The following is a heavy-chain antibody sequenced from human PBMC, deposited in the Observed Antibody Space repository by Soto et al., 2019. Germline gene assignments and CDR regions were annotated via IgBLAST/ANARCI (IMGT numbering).Heavy chain of an antibody. J-gene: IGHJ6*02. CDR2: IYTSGST. Sequence: SETLSLTCTVSGGSISSYYWSWIRQPAGKGLEWIGRIYTSGSTNYNPSLKSRVTMSVDTSKNQFSLKLSSVTAADTAVYYCARGPSPGPYYYGSGSYGMDVWGQGXTVTVYS. CDR3: ARGPSPGPYYYGSGSYGMDV. CDR1: GGSISSYY. V-gene: IGHV4-4*07. D-gene: IGHD3-10*01.